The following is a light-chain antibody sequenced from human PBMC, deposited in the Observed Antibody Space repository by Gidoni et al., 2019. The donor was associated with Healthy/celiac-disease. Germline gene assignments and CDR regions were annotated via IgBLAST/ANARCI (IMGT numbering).Light chain of an antibody. V-gene: IGLV3-1*01. Sequence: SYELTQPPSVSVSPGQTASITCSGDKLGDKYACWYQQQPGQSPVLVIYQDSKRPSGIPERFSGSNSGNPATLTISGTQAMDEADYYCQAWDSSTQVFGGGTKLTVL. CDR3: QAWDSSTQV. CDR2: QDS. J-gene: IGLJ2*01. CDR1: KLGDKY.